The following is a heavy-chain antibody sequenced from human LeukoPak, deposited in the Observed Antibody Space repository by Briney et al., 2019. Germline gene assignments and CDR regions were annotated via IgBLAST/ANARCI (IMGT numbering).Heavy chain of an antibody. Sequence: SVKVSCKASGGTFSSYAISWVRQAPGQGLEWMGGIIPIFGTANYAQKFQGRVTITTDESTSTAYMELSSLRSEDTAVYYCARVSYYDSSGYYFHYWGQGTLVTVSS. CDR2: IIPIFGTA. CDR3: ARVSYYDSSGYYFHY. D-gene: IGHD3-22*01. CDR1: GGTFSSYA. J-gene: IGHJ4*02. V-gene: IGHV1-69*05.